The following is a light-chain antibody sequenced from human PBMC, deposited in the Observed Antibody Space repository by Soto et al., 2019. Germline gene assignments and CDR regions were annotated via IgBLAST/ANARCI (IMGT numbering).Light chain of an antibody. CDR2: DAS. CDR1: QSVRSY. J-gene: IGKJ4*01. Sequence: DIVLTQSPATLSLSPRARVTLSCRASQSVRSYLAWYQQKHGQAPRLLSYDASNMATGIPARFSGSGAGTDFTLTISSLEPEDFAVYYCQQRSNWPLTFGGGTKVEIK. V-gene: IGKV3-11*01. CDR3: QQRSNWPLT.